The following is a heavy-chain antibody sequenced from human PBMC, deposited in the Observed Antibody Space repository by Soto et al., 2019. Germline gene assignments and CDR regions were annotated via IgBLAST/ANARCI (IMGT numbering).Heavy chain of an antibody. CDR3: AIGYCSGGSCYSLDAFDI. V-gene: IGHV4-30-2*01. J-gene: IGHJ3*02. D-gene: IGHD2-15*01. CDR2: IYHSGST. Sequence: QLQLQESGSGLVKPSQTLSLTCAVSGGSISSGGYSWSWIRQPPGKGLEWIGYIYHSGSTYYNPYLKSRVTISVDRSKNQFSLKLSSVTAADTAVYYCAIGYCSGGSCYSLDAFDIWGQGTMVTVSS. CDR1: GGSISSGGYS.